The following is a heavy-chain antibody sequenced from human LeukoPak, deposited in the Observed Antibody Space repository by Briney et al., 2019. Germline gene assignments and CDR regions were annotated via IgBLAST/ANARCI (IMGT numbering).Heavy chain of an antibody. CDR2: LRAEGSLI. V-gene: IGHV3-43D*04. J-gene: IGHJ4*02. Sequence: PGRSLRLFYAFSVFPLGDYAALWVRDLWGGGLEGISVLRAEGSLIYCGDSMRGRFTISKDNSRNSVSLQVKSLRVEDTGFYYCARDAGRCRGGYCYAPRHFDLWGQGTLVTVS. CDR1: VFPLGDYA. D-gene: IGHD2-21*02. CDR3: ARDAGRCRGGYCYAPRHFDL.